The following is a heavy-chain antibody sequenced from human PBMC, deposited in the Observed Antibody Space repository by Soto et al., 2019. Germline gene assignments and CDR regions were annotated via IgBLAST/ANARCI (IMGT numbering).Heavy chain of an antibody. D-gene: IGHD6-19*01. CDR3: ARGSGWFGFGY. V-gene: IGHV3-7*01. J-gene: IGHJ4*02. CDR1: AFTFSSFW. CDR2: IKEDGREM. Sequence: LRLSCAASAFTFSSFWMSWVRQAPGKGLEWVANIKEDGREMNYVDSVKGRFTISRDNAKNSLYLQMNSLRVEDTAVYYCARGSGWFGFGYWGQGTLVTVSS.